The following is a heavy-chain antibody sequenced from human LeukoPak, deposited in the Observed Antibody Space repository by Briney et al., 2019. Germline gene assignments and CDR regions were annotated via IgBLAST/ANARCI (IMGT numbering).Heavy chain of an antibody. D-gene: IGHD4-17*01. CDR3: ARLRSPVTILYYFDY. V-gene: IGHV4-39*01. Sequence: SETLSLTCTVSGGSISSSTYCWGWIRQPPGEGLEWIGSFYCSGSTYYNPSLKSRVTISVDTSKNQFSLKLNSVTAADTAVYYCARLRSPVTILYYFDYWGQGTLVTVSS. J-gene: IGHJ4*02. CDR2: FYCSGST. CDR1: GGSISSSTYC.